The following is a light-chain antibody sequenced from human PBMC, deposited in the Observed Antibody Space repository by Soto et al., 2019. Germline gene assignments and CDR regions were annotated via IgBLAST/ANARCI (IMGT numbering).Light chain of an antibody. CDR3: QQSYSTPPT. V-gene: IGKV1-39*01. CDR2: AAS. Sequence: DIQMTQSPSSLSASVGDRVTITCRASQSISSYLNWYQQKPGKAPQLLIYAASSLQSGVLSRFSGSGSGTDFTLTIISLQPEDFATYYCQQSYSTPPTFGQGTKVDIK. CDR1: QSISSY. J-gene: IGKJ1*01.